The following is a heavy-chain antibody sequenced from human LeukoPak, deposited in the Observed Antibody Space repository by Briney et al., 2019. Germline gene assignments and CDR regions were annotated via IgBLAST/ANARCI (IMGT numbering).Heavy chain of an antibody. CDR1: GGSISDYY. D-gene: IGHD2-2*01. Sequence: SETLSLTCTVSGGSISDYYWSWIRQPPGKGLEWIGYIYYSGSTTYNPSLKSRVTMSVDTSKNQLSLKLSSVTAADTAVYYCARGDFCSSTSCYLRPMDVWGKGTTVTVSS. J-gene: IGHJ6*03. CDR3: ARGDFCSSTSCYLRPMDV. CDR2: IYYSGST. V-gene: IGHV4-59*01.